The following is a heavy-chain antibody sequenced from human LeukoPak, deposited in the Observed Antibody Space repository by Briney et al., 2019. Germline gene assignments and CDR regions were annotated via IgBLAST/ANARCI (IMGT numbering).Heavy chain of an antibody. CDR1: GFTFNTYS. CDR2: IGNGGTT. V-gene: IGHV3-48*01. J-gene: IGHJ4*02. Sequence: GGSLRLSCAASGFTFNTYSMTWVRQAPGQGLEWISYIGNGGTTSAESVTGRFTISRDTVKNSLYLQLNSLSVEDTAVYYCARDLNWAFDYWGQGILVTVSS. D-gene: IGHD7-27*01. CDR3: ARDLNWAFDY.